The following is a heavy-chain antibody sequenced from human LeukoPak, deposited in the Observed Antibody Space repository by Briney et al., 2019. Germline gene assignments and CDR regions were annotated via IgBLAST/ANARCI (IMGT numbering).Heavy chain of an antibody. CDR2: SSSDGGST. D-gene: IGHD6-19*01. Sequence: GGSLRLSCSASGFTFSTLPMHWVRQAPGKGLEYVSGSSSDGGSTYYADSAKGRFIISRDNSKNTLYLQMSSLRPEDTAVYYCVNQISGWVYWGQGTLVTVSS. J-gene: IGHJ4*02. CDR3: VNQISGWVY. CDR1: GFTFSTLP. V-gene: IGHV3-64D*06.